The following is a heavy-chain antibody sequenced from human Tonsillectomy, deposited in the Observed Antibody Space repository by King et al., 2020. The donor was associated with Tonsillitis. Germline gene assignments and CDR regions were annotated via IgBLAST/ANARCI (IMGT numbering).Heavy chain of an antibody. Sequence: QLVQSGGGVVQPGRSLRLSCAASGFTFSSYGMHWVRQAPGKGLEWVAVIWYDGTNKFYADSVKGRFTISRDNSRNTLYLQMNSLRADDTAVYYCVRDGPKAAAVLPGDYWGQGTLVTVSS. CDR3: VRDGPKAAAVLPGDY. V-gene: IGHV3-33*01. CDR2: IWYDGTNK. CDR1: GFTFSSYG. D-gene: IGHD6-13*01. J-gene: IGHJ4*02.